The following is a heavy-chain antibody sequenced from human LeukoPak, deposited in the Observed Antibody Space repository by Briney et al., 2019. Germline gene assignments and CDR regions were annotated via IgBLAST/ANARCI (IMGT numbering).Heavy chain of an antibody. D-gene: IGHD6-13*01. CDR1: GGSISSGSYY. Sequence: PSQTLSLTCTVSGGSISSGSYYWSWIRQPAGKGLEWIGRIYTSGSTNYNPSVKSRVTISVGTSKNQFSLKLNSVTAADTAVYYCARGGSSSWLYYFDYWGQGALVTVSS. V-gene: IGHV4-61*02. CDR2: IYTSGST. J-gene: IGHJ4*02. CDR3: ARGGSSSWLYYFDY.